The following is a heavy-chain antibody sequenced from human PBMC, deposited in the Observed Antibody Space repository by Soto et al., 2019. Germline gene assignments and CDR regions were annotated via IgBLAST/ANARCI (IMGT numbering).Heavy chain of an antibody. CDR3: ARTRGCSSTSCYRYYYYYGMDV. V-gene: IGHV1-8*01. D-gene: IGHD2-2*01. CDR2: MNPNSGNT. J-gene: IGHJ6*02. Sequence: ASVKVSCKASGYTFTSYDINWVRQATGQGLEWMGWMNPNSGNTGYAQKFQGRVTMTRNTSISTAYMELSGLRSEDTAVYYCARTRGCSSTSCYRYYYYYGMDVWGQGTTVTVAS. CDR1: GYTFTSYD.